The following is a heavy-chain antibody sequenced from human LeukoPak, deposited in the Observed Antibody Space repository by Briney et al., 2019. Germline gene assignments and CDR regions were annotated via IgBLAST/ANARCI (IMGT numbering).Heavy chain of an antibody. J-gene: IGHJ4*02. CDR1: GGTFSSYA. CDR3: ARSNGYSSGWFDY. CDR2: IIPIFGTA. Sequence: SVKVSCKASGGTFSSYAISWVRQAPGQGLEWMGGIIPIFGTANYAQKFQGRVMITADESTSTAYMELSSLRSEDTAVYYCARSNGYSSGWFDYWGQGTLVTVSS. D-gene: IGHD6-19*01. V-gene: IGHV1-69*13.